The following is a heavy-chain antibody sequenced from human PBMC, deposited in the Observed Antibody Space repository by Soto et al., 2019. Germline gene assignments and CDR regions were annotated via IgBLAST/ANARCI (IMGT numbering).Heavy chain of an antibody. Sequence: FXPTLLHPSDTLTVTCTFSGFSLTSPGMCVSWIRQSPGKALEWLALIERDDDDKYYSTSLKTRLTISKDTRKNQVVLTMANMDPADTATYYCARHIRGPRRFNGMDVWGQGTTVTVSS. CDR2: IERDDDDK. CDR1: GFSLTSPGMC. D-gene: IGHD1-20*01. J-gene: IGHJ6*02. CDR3: ARHIRGPRRFNGMDV. V-gene: IGHV2-70*13.